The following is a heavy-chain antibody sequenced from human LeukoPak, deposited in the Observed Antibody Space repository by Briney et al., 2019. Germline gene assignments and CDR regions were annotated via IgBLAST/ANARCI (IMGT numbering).Heavy chain of an antibody. J-gene: IGHJ2*01. CDR3: ARVYYSRSYDYWYFDL. Sequence: PSETLSLTCTVSGGSISSYYWSWIRQPPGKGLEWIGHIYYSGSTNYNPSLKSRVTISVDTSKNQFSLKLSSVTAADTAVYYCARVYYSRSYDYWYFDLWGRGTLVTVSS. CDR1: GGSISSYY. CDR2: IYYSGST. V-gene: IGHV4-59*01. D-gene: IGHD6-13*01.